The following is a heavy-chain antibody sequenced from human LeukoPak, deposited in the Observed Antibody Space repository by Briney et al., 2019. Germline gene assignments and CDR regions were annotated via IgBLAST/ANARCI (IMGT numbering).Heavy chain of an antibody. CDR1: GFTFSSYA. CDR3: AKDHYGDFFGFDY. D-gene: IGHD4-17*01. Sequence: GGSLRLSCAASGFTFSSYAMHWVRQAPGKGLEWVAVISYDGSNKNYADYVKGRFTISRDHSKNTLYLQMNSLRAEDTAVYYCAKDHYGDFFGFDYWGQGTLVTVSS. CDR2: ISYDGSNK. J-gene: IGHJ4*02. V-gene: IGHV3-30*04.